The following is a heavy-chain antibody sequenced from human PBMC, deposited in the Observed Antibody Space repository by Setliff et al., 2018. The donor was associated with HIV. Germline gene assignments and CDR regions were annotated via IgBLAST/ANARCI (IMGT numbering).Heavy chain of an antibody. D-gene: IGHD3-3*01. J-gene: IGHJ4*02. CDR3: ARHRVRDSWRGLGGTFDY. V-gene: IGHV4-61*02. CDR2: IFRAGNA. Sequence: PSETLSLTCTVSGGSISSGAYLWAWIRQPAGKGLEWIGRIFRAGNATYSPSLKSRATMSIDASQNQFSLKLKHVTAADTAVYYCARHRVRDSWRGLGGTFDYWGQGTRVTVSS. CDR1: GGSISSGAYL.